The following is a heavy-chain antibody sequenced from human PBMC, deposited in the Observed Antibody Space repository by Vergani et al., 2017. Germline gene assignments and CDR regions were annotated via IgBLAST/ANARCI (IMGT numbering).Heavy chain of an antibody. CDR1: GGSISSGGYY. Sequence: QVQLQESGPGLVKPSQTLSLTCTVSGGSISSGGYYWSWIRQPPGKGLEWLGYIYYSGSNYYNPSLKSRVTISVDTSKNQFSLKLSSVTAADTAVYYCARERATGYSYGYYGMDVWGQGTTVTVSS. CDR3: ARERATGYSYGYYGMDV. CDR2: IYYSGSN. V-gene: IGHV4-30-4*08. J-gene: IGHJ6*02. D-gene: IGHD5-18*01.